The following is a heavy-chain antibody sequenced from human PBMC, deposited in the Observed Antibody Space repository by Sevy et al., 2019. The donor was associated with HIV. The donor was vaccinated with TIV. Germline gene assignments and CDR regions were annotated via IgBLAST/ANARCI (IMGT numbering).Heavy chain of an antibody. CDR3: SSGLEAGVTPEYYFDY. CDR2: ITRNSNEANGGTR. D-gene: IGHD2-15*01. V-gene: IGHV3-49*03. Sequence: GGSLRLSCTASGFTFDDYAMSWFRQAPGKGLEWVAFITRNSNEANGGTREYAASVKGRFTNSRDDCNSIAYLQMNSLKTEDTAMYYCSSGLEAGVTPEYYFDYWGQGTLVTVSS. CDR1: GFTFDDYA. J-gene: IGHJ4*02.